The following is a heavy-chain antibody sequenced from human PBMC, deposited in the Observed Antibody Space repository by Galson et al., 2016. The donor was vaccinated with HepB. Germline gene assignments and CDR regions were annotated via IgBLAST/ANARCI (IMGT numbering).Heavy chain of an antibody. CDR2: ISTSGRT. CDR1: GGSTSSGSYY. V-gene: IGHV4-61*09. Sequence: TLSLTCTVSGGSTSSGSYYWSWIRRPAGEGLEWIGHISTSGRTKYNPSLKDRVTISLDTSKNQFSLSLNSVTAADTAVYYCARGITPFLRFDPWGQGTLVTVSS. J-gene: IGHJ5*02. CDR3: ARGITPFLRFDP.